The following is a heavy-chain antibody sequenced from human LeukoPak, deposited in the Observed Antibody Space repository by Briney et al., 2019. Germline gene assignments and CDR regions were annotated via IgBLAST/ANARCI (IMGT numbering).Heavy chain of an antibody. D-gene: IGHD3-22*01. CDR3: ARDLSFPYYYDSSGYSDY. CDR1: GFTFSSYG. J-gene: IGHJ4*02. V-gene: IGHV3-33*01. Sequence: GGSLRLSCAASGFTFSSYGMHWVRQAPGNGLEWAAVIWSDGSNKYYADSVKGRFTISRDNSKNTVYLQMNSLRAEDTAVYYRARDLSFPYYYDSSGYSDYWGQGTQVTVSS. CDR2: IWSDGSNK.